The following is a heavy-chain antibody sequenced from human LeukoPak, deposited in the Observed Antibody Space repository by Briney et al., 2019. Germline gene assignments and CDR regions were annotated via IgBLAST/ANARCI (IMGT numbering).Heavy chain of an antibody. CDR2: IDSDGSGT. D-gene: IGHD2-15*01. J-gene: IGHJ4*02. V-gene: IGHV3-74*01. CDR3: ARCPVGLSALDS. CDR1: GCTFSNYW. Sequence: GGSLRLTCAASGCTFSNYWMHWVRQVPGKGLVWVSRIDSDGSGTVYAASVKGRFTISRDNAKNMLYLQMNSLRAEDTAVYYCARCPVGLSALDSWGQGTLVTVSS.